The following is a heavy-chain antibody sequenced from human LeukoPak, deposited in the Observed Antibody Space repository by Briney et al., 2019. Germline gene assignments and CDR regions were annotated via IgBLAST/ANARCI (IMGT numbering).Heavy chain of an antibody. CDR1: GFTFGDYP. CDR2: IRGKVYGGTT. V-gene: IGHV3-49*03. J-gene: IGHJ4*02. D-gene: IGHD1-20*01. CDR3: TSGNWNPGY. Sequence: PGRSLRLSCSASGFTFGDYPMSWFHQAPGKRLGLVGFIRGKVYGGTTEYAASVKGRFTISGDDSKSIAYLQMNSVKTEDTGVYDCTSGNWNPGYWGQGTLVTVSS.